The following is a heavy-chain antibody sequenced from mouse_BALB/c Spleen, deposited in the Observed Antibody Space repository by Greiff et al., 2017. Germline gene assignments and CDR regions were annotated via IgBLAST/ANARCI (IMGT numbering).Heavy chain of an antibody. CDR3: AIDSSGYGAY. J-gene: IGHJ3*01. CDR2: IDPENGNT. V-gene: IGHV14-3*02. CDR1: GFNIKDTY. Sequence: VQLQQSGAELVKPGASVKLSCTASGFNIKDTYMHWVKQRPEQGLEWIGRIDPENGNTIYDPKFQGKASITADTSSNTAYLQLSSLTSEDTAVYYCAIDSSGYGAYWGQGTLVTVSA. D-gene: IGHD3-2*01.